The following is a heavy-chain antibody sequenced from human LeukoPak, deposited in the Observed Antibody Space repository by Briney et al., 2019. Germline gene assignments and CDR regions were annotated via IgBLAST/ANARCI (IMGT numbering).Heavy chain of an antibody. D-gene: IGHD6-13*01. CDR1: GGCISSSSYY. J-gene: IGHJ4*02. Sequence: SETLSLTCTVSGGCISSSSYYWGWIRQPPGKGLEWIGSIYYSGSTYYNPSLKSRVTISVDTSKKQLSLKLSSVTAADTAVYYCARDHGSSNWYYYWGQGTLVTVSS. CDR3: ARDHGSSNWYYY. CDR2: IYYSGST. V-gene: IGHV4-39*07.